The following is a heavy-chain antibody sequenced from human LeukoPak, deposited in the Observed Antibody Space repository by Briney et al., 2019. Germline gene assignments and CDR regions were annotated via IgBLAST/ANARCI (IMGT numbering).Heavy chain of an antibody. J-gene: IGHJ3*02. CDR3: ARVNWWFGDAFDI. CDR2: IIPIFGTA. Sequence: SVKVSCKASGGTFSSYAISWVRQAPGQGLEWMGGIIPIFGTANYAQKFQGRVTITTDESTSTAYMELSSLRSEDTAVYYCARVNWWFGDAFDIWGQGTMVTVSS. D-gene: IGHD3-10*01. CDR1: GGTFSSYA. V-gene: IGHV1-69*05.